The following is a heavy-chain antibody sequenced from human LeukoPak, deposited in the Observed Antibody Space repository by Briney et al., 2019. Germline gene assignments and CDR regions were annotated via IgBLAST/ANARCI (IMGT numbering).Heavy chain of an antibody. Sequence: SETLSLTCTVSGDSINDHYWSWIRQPPGEGLEWIGEINHSGSTNYNPSLKSRVTISVDTSKNQFSLKLSSVTAADTAVYYCARGLGGYYFDYWGQGTLVTVSS. D-gene: IGHD2-15*01. CDR3: ARGLGGYYFDY. J-gene: IGHJ4*02. CDR1: GDSINDHY. CDR2: INHSGST. V-gene: IGHV4-34*01.